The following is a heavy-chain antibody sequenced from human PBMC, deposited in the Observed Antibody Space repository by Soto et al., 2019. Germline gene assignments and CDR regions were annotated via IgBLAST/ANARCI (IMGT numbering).Heavy chain of an antibody. D-gene: IGHD5-18*01. CDR1: GFSFSSYA. J-gene: IGHJ5*02. CDR2: ISDSGGST. V-gene: IGHV3-23*01. CDR3: ANPGYSYGYDWFDP. Sequence: EVQLLESGGGLVQPGGSLRLSCAASGFSFSSYAMTWVRQAPGKGLEWVSGISDSGGSTYYADSVKGRFTISRDNSKNMVYLQMNSLRAGDTAVYYCANPGYSYGYDWFDPWGQGTLVTVSS.